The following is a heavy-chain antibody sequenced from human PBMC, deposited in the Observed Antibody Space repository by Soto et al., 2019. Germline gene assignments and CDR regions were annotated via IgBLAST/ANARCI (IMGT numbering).Heavy chain of an antibody. Sequence: QVQLVESGGGVVQPGRSLRLSCAASGFTFSSYAMHWVRQAPGKGLEWVAVISYDGSNKYYADSVKGRFTISRDNSKNTLYLQMNSLRAEDTTVYYCAREVYGGNPFDYWGQGTLVTVSS. V-gene: IGHV3-30-3*01. CDR3: AREVYGGNPFDY. D-gene: IGHD4-17*01. J-gene: IGHJ4*02. CDR1: GFTFSSYA. CDR2: ISYDGSNK.